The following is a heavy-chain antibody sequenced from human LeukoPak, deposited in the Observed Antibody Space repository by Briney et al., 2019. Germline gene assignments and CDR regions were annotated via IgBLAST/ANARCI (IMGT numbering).Heavy chain of an antibody. CDR1: GFTFSSYW. CDR2: IKQDGSEK. V-gene: IGHV3-7*01. Sequence: PGGSLRLSCAASGFTFSSYWMSWVRQAPGKGLEWVTNIKQDGSEKYYVDSVKGRFTISRDNAKNSLYLQMNSLRAEDTAVYYCARSHERDSLWFDPWGQGTLVTVSS. D-gene: IGHD1-1*01. J-gene: IGHJ5*02. CDR3: ARSHERDSLWFDP.